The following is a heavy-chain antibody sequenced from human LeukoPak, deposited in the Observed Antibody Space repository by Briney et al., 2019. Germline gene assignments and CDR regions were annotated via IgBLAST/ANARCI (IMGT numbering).Heavy chain of an antibody. J-gene: IGHJ4*02. Sequence: SETLSLTCTVSGYSISSGYYWGWIRQPPGKVLGWIGSIYHSGSTYYNPSLKSRVTISVDTSKNQFSLKLSSVTAADTAVYYCARVGATKYFDYWGQGTLVTVSS. CDR3: ARVGATKYFDY. V-gene: IGHV4-38-2*02. CDR1: GYSISSGYY. D-gene: IGHD1-26*01. CDR2: IYHSGST.